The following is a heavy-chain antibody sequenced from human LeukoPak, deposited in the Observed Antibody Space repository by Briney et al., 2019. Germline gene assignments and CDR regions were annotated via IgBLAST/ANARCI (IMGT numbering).Heavy chain of an antibody. Sequence: SETLSLTCTVSGDPINSYYWSWIRQPPGKGLEWIAHIYYSGSTNYNPSLKSRVTISIDTSKNQFSLKLSSVTAADTAVYYCARAAYARIFYLWGRGTLVTVSS. CDR1: GDPINSYY. CDR3: ARAAYARIFYL. CDR2: IYYSGST. J-gene: IGHJ2*01. V-gene: IGHV4-59*01. D-gene: IGHD2-21*01.